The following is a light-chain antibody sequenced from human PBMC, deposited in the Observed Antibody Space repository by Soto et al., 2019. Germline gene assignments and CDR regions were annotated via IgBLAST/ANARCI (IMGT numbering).Light chain of an antibody. J-gene: IGKJ5*01. Sequence: EIVLTQSPGTLSLSPGERATLSCRASQSVSSSYLAWYQQKPGQAPRLLIYGASSMATGIPDRFSGSGSGTDFTLTISRLEPEDFAAYCCQQYGNSPITFGQGTRLEIK. CDR2: GAS. CDR1: QSVSSSY. V-gene: IGKV3-20*01. CDR3: QQYGNSPIT.